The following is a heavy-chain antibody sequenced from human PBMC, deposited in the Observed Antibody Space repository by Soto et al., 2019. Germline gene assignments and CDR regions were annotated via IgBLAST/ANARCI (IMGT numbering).Heavy chain of an antibody. CDR3: ANGGIVLIRFDP. D-gene: IGHD2-8*01. Sequence: PGGSLRLSCAASGFTFSSYAMSWVRQAPGKGLEWVSAISGSGGSTYYADSVKGRFTISRDNSKNTLYLQMDSLRAEDTAVYYCANGGIVLIRFDPWGQGTVVTVSS. CDR1: GFTFSSYA. J-gene: IGHJ5*02. V-gene: IGHV3-23*01. CDR2: ISGSGGST.